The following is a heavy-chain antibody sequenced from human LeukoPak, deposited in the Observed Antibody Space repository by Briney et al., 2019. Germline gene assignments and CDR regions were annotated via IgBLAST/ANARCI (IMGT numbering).Heavy chain of an antibody. CDR3: ARDQGTWWFGP. CDR1: GGSMLSLF. Sequence: NPSETLSLTCSVSGGSMLSLFWSWIRQPPGKGLEWIGYIYYNGSTDYNPSLKSRVTTSLDMSKNQFSLKLTSVTAADTATYYCARDQGTWWFGPWGQGTLVTVSS. V-gene: IGHV4-59*11. J-gene: IGHJ5*02. D-gene: IGHD3-10*01. CDR2: IYYNGST.